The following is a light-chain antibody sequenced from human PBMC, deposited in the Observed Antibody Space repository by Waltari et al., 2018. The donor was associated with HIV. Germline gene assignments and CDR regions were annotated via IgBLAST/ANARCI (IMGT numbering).Light chain of an antibody. V-gene: IGLV1-44*01. CDR2: TNN. CDR3: AAWDDSLNGYV. Sequence: QSVLTQAPSASGTPGQRVTISCSGSGSNMGNNNVNWYQHLPGTAPKLLIYTNNQWPSGVPDRFSGSKSGTSASLAISGLQSEDEADYYCAAWDDSLNGYVFGTGTKVTVL. J-gene: IGLJ1*01. CDR1: GSNMGNNN.